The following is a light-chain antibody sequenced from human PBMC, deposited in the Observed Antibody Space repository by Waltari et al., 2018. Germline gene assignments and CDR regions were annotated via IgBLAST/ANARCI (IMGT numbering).Light chain of an antibody. Sequence: EIVLTQSPGTASLSPGDRVTLSCGASQSVGSSSLAWYQQKPGQAPRLVIYRASRRATGIPDRFSGSGSGTDFSLTISRMEPEDFAVYYCQQHGTLPATFGQGTKVEIK. J-gene: IGKJ1*01. V-gene: IGKV3-20*01. CDR3: QQHGTLPAT. CDR2: RAS. CDR1: QSVGSSS.